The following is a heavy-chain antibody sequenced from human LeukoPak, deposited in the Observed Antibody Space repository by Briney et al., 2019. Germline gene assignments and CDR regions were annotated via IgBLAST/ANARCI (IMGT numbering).Heavy chain of an antibody. Sequence: GRSLRLSCAASGFTFSSYGMHWVRQAPGKGLEWVAVIRYDGSNKYYADSVKGRFTISRDNSKNTLYLQMNSLRAEDTAVYYCARDLYDILTGYCPGDYWGQGTLVTVSS. V-gene: IGHV3-33*01. CDR2: IRYDGSNK. J-gene: IGHJ4*02. CDR1: GFTFSSYG. D-gene: IGHD3-9*01. CDR3: ARDLYDILTGYCPGDY.